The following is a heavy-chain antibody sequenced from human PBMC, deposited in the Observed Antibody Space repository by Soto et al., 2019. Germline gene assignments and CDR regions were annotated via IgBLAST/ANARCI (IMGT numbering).Heavy chain of an antibody. CDR1: GFTFSSYS. V-gene: IGHV3-48*01. CDR3: ARDLKYGLFDY. D-gene: IGHD4-17*01. CDR2: ISSSSSTI. Sequence: EVPLVESGGGLVQPGGSLRLSCAASGFTFSSYSMNWVRQAPGKGLEWVSYISSSSSTIYYADSVKGRFTISRDNAKNSLYLQMNSLRAEDTAVYYCARDLKYGLFDYWGQETMVTVSS. J-gene: IGHJ4*02.